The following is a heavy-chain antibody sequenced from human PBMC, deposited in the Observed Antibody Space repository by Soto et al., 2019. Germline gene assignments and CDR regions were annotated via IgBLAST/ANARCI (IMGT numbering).Heavy chain of an antibody. CDR2: ISAYNGNT. CDR1: GYTFTSYG. D-gene: IGHD3-10*02. V-gene: IGHV1-18*01. CDR3: ARDYGGEDYLQTNWFDP. J-gene: IGHJ5*02. Sequence: QVQLVQSGAEVKKPGASVKVSCKASGYTFTSYGISWVRQAPGQGLEWMGWISAYNGNTNYAQKLQGRVTMTTDTSTSTADMELRSLRSDDTAVYYCARDYGGEDYLQTNWFDPWVQGTLVTVSS.